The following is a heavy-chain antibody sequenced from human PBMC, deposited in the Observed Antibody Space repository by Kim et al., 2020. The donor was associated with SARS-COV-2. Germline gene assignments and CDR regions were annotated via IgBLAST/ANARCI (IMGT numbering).Heavy chain of an antibody. Sequence: YNDYADTVHSRIPTHPATSKNQFSLQLNSVTPEDTAVYYCARDSVRHFDYWGQGTLVTVSS. V-gene: IGHV6-1*01. CDR3: ARDSVRHFDY. CDR2: YN. J-gene: IGHJ4*02. D-gene: IGHD6-6*01.